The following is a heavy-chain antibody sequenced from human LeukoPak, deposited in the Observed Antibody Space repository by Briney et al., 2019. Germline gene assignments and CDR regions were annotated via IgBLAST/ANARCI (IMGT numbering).Heavy chain of an antibody. CDR3: AARHYYDSSGSHYYWYFDL. V-gene: IGHV1-69*05. D-gene: IGHD3-22*01. Sequence: GASVKVSCKASGYTFTSYGISWVRQAPGQGLEWMGGIIPIFGTANYAQKFQGRVTITTDESTSTACMELSSLRSEDTAVYYCAARHYYDSSGSHYYWYFDLWGRGTLVTVSS. J-gene: IGHJ2*01. CDR1: GYTFTSYG. CDR2: IIPIFGTA.